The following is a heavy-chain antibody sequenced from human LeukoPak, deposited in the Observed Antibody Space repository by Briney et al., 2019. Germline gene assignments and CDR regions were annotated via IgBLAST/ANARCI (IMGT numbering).Heavy chain of an antibody. CDR3: ARAGYTSGWYGGNYYFDY. J-gene: IGHJ4*02. CDR1: GDSLNDYY. CDR2: IYYNGTT. D-gene: IGHD6-19*01. Sequence: KSSETLSLTCAVSGDSLNDYYWSWVRQPPGKGLEWIGYIYYNGTTKYNPSLKSRVTISVDTSKNQFSLRLSSVTAADTAVYYCARAGYTSGWYGGNYYFDYWGQGTLVSVSS. V-gene: IGHV4-59*01.